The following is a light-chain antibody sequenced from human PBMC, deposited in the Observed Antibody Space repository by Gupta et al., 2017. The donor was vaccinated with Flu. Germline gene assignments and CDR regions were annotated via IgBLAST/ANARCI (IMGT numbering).Light chain of an antibody. CDR1: QSINFY. V-gene: IGKV3-11*01. CDR2: DVS. CDR3: QQRSDWPLT. J-gene: IGKJ4*01. Sequence: PATLSLSPGERATLSCRASQSINFYLACFQQKPGRAPRLLIYDVSNRATGIPARFSGSGSGTDFTLTISSLEPEDFAVYYCQQRSDWPLTFGGGTKVEIK.